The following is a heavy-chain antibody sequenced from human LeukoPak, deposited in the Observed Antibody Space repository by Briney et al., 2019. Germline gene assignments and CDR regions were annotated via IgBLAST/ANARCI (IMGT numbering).Heavy chain of an antibody. CDR2: LYSGGYT. CDR1: GFTFSSYA. J-gene: IGHJ4*02. CDR3: VRSSSTTAAGLFDF. Sequence: GSLRLSCAASGFTFSSYAMSWVRQAPGEGLEWVSVLYSGGYTVYRDSVKGRFTISRDNSKNTLYLEMNSLRVDDTAVYFCVRSSSTTAAGLFDFWGRGTLVTVSS. V-gene: IGHV3-23*03. D-gene: IGHD2-2*01.